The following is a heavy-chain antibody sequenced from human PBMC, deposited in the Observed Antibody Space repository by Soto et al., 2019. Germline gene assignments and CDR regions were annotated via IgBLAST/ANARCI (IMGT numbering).Heavy chain of an antibody. CDR1: GLSLSNSEIC. D-gene: IGHD2-2*01. Sequence: ASGPTLVNPTQTLTLTCTFSGLSLSNSEICVSWIRPPPGKALEWLARIDWDDDKYYSTSLKTRLTISKDTSKNQVVLTMTNVDPVDTATYYCARIRGTGYCSTTSCLKRGYFDSWGQGTLVTVSS. CDR2: IDWDDDK. CDR3: ARIRGTGYCSTTSCLKRGYFDS. J-gene: IGHJ4*02. V-gene: IGHV2-70*11.